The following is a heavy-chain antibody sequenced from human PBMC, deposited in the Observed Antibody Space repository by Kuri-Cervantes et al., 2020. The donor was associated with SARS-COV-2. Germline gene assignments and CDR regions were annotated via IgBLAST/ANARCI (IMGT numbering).Heavy chain of an antibody. V-gene: IGHV4-59*01. Sequence: SETLSLTCTVSGGSISSYYWSWIRQPPGKGLEWIGDIYYSGSTNYNPSLKSRVTISVDTSKNQFSLKLSSVTAADTAVYYCARDERAGVVDWGQGTLVTGSS. CDR3: ARDERAGVVD. D-gene: IGHD3-10*01. J-gene: IGHJ4*02. CDR2: IYYSGST. CDR1: GGSISSYY.